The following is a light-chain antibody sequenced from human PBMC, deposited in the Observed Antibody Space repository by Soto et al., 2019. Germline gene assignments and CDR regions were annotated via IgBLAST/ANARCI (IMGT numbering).Light chain of an antibody. CDR1: SSNVGSYKL. J-gene: IGLJ1*01. V-gene: IGLV2-23*02. CDR3: CSSGGSPTYV. Sequence: QSALTQPASVSGSPGQSITISCTGTSSNVGSYKLASWYQQHPGKAPKLMIFEVNKRPSGVSNRFSGSKSGNTASLTISGLKVEDEADYYCCSSGGSPTYVFGTGTKGTVL. CDR2: EVN.